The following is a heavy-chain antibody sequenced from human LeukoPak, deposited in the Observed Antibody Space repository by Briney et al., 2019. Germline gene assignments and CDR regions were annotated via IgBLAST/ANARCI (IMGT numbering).Heavy chain of an antibody. D-gene: IGHD6-19*01. J-gene: IGHJ4*02. V-gene: IGHV3-21*01. CDR3: ARDQLKRYSSGWYW. Sequence: PGGSLRLSCAASGFTFSSYSMNWVRQAPGKGLEWVSSISSSSSYIYYADSVKGRFTISRDNAKNSLYLQMNSLRAEDTAVYYCARDQLKRYSSGWYWWGQGTLVTVSS. CDR1: GFTFSSYS. CDR2: ISSSSSYI.